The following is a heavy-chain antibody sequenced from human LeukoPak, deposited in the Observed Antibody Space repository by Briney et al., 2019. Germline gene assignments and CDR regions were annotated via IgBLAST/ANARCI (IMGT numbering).Heavy chain of an antibody. CDR2: ISWDGGGT. CDR1: GFTFDDYA. Sequence: HPGGSLRLSCAASGFTFDDYAMHWVRQAPGKGLEWISLISWDGGGTYYTDSVKGRFTISRDNSKDSLYLQMNSLRAEDTALYYCATNLGVRGVNAFDVWGQGTMVTVSS. V-gene: IGHV3-43D*03. D-gene: IGHD3-10*01. J-gene: IGHJ3*01. CDR3: ATNLGVRGVNAFDV.